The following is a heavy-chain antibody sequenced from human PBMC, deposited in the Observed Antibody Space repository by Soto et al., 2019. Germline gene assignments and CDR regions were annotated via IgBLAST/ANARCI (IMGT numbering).Heavy chain of an antibody. D-gene: IGHD3-3*02. CDR1: GFTFSSYG. CDR2: ISYDGSNK. V-gene: IGHV3-30*18. Sequence: QVQLVESGRGVVQPGRSLRLSCAASGFTFSSYGMHWVRQAPGKGLEWVAVISYDGSNKYYADSVKGRFTISRDNSKNTLYLQMNSLRAEDTAVYYCAKAAFSKHYYYYGMDVWGQGTTVTVSS. CDR3: AKAAFSKHYYYYGMDV. J-gene: IGHJ6*02.